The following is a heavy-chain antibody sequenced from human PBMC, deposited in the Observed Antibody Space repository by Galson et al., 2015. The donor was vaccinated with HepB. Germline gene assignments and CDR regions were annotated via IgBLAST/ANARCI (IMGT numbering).Heavy chain of an antibody. J-gene: IGHJ6*03. CDR1: GITFNTYA. Sequence: SLRLSCAASGITFNTYAMSWVRQAPRKGLEWVSTIGGSGRSTNYVDSVKGRFTISRDNSKNTLYLQMNSLRVEDTAVYYCAKDIRYYDKSGFYYYYMDVWGKGTTVTVSS. D-gene: IGHD3-9*01. V-gene: IGHV3-23*01. CDR2: IGGSGRST. CDR3: AKDIRYYDKSGFYYYYMDV.